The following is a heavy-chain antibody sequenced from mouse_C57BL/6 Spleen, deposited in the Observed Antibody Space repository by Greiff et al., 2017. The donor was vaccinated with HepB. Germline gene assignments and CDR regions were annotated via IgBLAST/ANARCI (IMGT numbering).Heavy chain of an antibody. V-gene: IGHV1-50*01. D-gene: IGHD3-2*02. CDR2: IDPSDSYT. CDR1: GYTFTSYW. J-gene: IGHJ4*01. Sequence: QVQLQQPGAELVKPGASVKLSCKASGYTFTSYWMQWVKQRPGQGLDWIGEIDPSDSYTNYNQKFKGKATLTVDTSSSTAYMQLSSLTSEDSAVYYCARHSSGTLYYAMDYWGQGTSVTVSS. CDR3: ARHSSGTLYYAMDY.